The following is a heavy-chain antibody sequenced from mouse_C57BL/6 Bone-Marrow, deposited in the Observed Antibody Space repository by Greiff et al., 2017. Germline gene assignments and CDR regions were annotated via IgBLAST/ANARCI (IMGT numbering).Heavy chain of an antibody. CDR2: IWSGGST. CDR3: ARKTVVAPYAMDY. Sequence: VKLQESGPGLVQPSQSLSITCTVSGFSFTSYGVHWVRQSPGKGLEWLGVIWSGGSTDYNAAFISRLSISKDNSTSQVFFKMNSLQADDTAIYYCARKTVVAPYAMDYWGQGTSVTVSS. D-gene: IGHD1-1*01. J-gene: IGHJ4*01. V-gene: IGHV2-2*01. CDR1: GFSFTSYG.